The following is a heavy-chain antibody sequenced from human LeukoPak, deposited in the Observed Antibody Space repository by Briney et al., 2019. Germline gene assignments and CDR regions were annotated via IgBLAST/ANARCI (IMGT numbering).Heavy chain of an antibody. CDR2: MNPNSGNT. Sequence: GASVKVSCKASGYTFTSYDINWVRQATGQGLEWMGWMNPNSGNTGYAQKFQGRVTMTRNTSISTAYMELSSLRSEDTAVYYCARGGGVYVGSGSYYSRHYYYGMDVWGQGTTVTVSS. J-gene: IGHJ6*02. V-gene: IGHV1-8*01. CDR3: ARGGGVYVGSGSYYSRHYYYGMDV. CDR1: GYTFTSYD. D-gene: IGHD3-10*01.